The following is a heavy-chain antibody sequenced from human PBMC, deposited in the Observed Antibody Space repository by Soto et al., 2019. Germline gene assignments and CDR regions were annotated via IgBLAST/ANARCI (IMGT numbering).Heavy chain of an antibody. Sequence: PSETLSLTCTVSGGSISSGGYYWSWIRQHPGKGLEWIGYIYYSGSTYYNPSLKSRVTISVDTSKNQFSLKLSSVTAADTAVYYCATLPGGPASGGYGMDVWGQGTTVTVSS. CDR3: ATLPGGPASGGYGMDV. CDR2: IYYSGST. V-gene: IGHV4-31*03. D-gene: IGHD3-10*01. J-gene: IGHJ6*02. CDR1: GGSISSGGYY.